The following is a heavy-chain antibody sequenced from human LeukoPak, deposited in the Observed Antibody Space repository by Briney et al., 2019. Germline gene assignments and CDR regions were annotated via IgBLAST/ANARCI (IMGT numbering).Heavy chain of an antibody. CDR1: GYSFTSYW. D-gene: IGHD6-19*01. V-gene: IGHV5-51*01. J-gene: IGHJ4*02. Sequence: GESLKISCKGSGYSFTSYWIGWVRQMPGKGLEWMGIIYPGDSDTSYSPSFQGQVTISADKSISTAYLQWSRLKASDTAMYYCARFLYSSGSYSYYFDYWGQGTLVTVSS. CDR3: ARFLYSSGSYSYYFDY. CDR2: IYPGDSDT.